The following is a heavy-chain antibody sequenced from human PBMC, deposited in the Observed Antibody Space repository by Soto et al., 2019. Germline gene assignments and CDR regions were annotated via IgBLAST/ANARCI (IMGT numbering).Heavy chain of an antibody. CDR3: ASEGGDFWSGYGG. CDR1: GFIFKNYA. Sequence: EVVLLESGGGLVQSGGSLRLSCAASGFIFKNYAMSWVRQAPGKGLEWVSAIRGSGDNRYYADFVRGRFTISRDNSKSVVFLQMVSLTAEDSAVYFCASEGGDFWSGYGGRGQGTLVTVS. J-gene: IGHJ4*02. V-gene: IGHV3-23*01. CDR2: IRGSGDNR. D-gene: IGHD3-3*01.